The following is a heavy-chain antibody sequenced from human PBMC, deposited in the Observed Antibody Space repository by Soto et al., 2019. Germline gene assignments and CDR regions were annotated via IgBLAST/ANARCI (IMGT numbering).Heavy chain of an antibody. D-gene: IGHD3-22*01. J-gene: IGHJ6*02. CDR3: AGDTYYYDSSCYPRDYYYYYGMDV. CDR1: GYTFTSYG. V-gene: IGHV1-18*04. CDR2: ISAHNGNT. Sequence: ASVKVSCKASGYTFTSYGISWVRQAPGQGLEWMGWISAHNGNTHNAQTLQGRVTKTTDTHTSTAYMELRRLRYDDTAGYYLAGDTYYYDSSCYPRDYYYYYGMDVWGQGTTVTDSS.